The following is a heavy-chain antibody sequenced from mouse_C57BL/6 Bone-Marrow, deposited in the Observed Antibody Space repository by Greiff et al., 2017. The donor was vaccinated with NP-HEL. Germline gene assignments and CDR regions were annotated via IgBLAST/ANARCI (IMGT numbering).Heavy chain of an antibody. D-gene: IGHD1-1*01. CDR2: INPNNGGT. CDR3: ARPYYYGSSYLAWFAY. V-gene: IGHV1-26*01. CDR1: GYTFTDYY. Sequence: VQLQQSGPELVKPGASVKISCKASGYTFTDYYMNWVKQSHGKSLEWIGDINPNNGGTSYNQKFKGKATLTVDKSSSTAYMELRSLTSEDSAVYYCARPYYYGSSYLAWFAYWGQGTLVTVSA. J-gene: IGHJ3*01.